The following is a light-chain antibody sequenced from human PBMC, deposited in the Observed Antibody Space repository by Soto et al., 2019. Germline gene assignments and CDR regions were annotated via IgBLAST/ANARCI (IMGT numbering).Light chain of an antibody. J-gene: IGKJ3*01. Sequence: EIVLTQSPGTLSLSPGERATLSCRASQSVSSSYLAWYQQKPGQAPRLLIYGASSRAAGIQDRFSGSGSGTDFTLTISRLEPDDFAVYYCEQYGGSPFTFGPGTKVDIK. CDR3: EQYGGSPFT. CDR2: GAS. V-gene: IGKV3-20*01. CDR1: QSVSSSY.